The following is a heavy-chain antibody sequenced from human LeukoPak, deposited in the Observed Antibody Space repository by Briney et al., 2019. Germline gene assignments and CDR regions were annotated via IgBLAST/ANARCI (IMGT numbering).Heavy chain of an antibody. CDR1: GGSFSGYY. V-gene: IGHV4-34*01. Sequence: SETLSLTCAVYGGSFSGYYWSWIRQPPGKGLEWIGEINHSGSTNYNPSLKSRVTISVDTSKNQFSLKLSSVTAADTAVYYCARGGPAARLITFGGVTDYWGQGTLVTVSS. CDR2: INHSGST. CDR3: ARGGPAARLITFGGVTDY. D-gene: IGHD3-16*01. J-gene: IGHJ4*02.